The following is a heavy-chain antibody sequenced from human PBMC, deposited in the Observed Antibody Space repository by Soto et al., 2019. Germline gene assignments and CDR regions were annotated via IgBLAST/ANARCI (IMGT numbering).Heavy chain of an antibody. CDR2: ISGSGGST. D-gene: IGHD3-10*01. CDR3: AKTLWFGEELFDY. Sequence: EVQLLESGGGLVQPGGSLRLSCAASGFTFSSYAMSWVRQAPGKGLEWVSGISGSGGSTYYADSVKGRFTISRDNSKNTLYLQMNSLRAEDTAVYYCAKTLWFGEELFDYWGQGTLVTVSS. V-gene: IGHV3-23*01. CDR1: GFTFSSYA. J-gene: IGHJ4*02.